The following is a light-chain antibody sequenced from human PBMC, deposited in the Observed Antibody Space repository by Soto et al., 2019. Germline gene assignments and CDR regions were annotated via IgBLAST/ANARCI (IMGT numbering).Light chain of an antibody. CDR2: DAS. V-gene: IGKV3-11*01. Sequence: EIVLTQSPATLSLSPGDRATLSCRASQSVSKFLAWYQQKSGQAPRLLIYDASNRATGIPARFSGSGSGTDFTLTISSLEPEDFALYYCQQRSNCPITFGQGTRLEIK. J-gene: IGKJ5*01. CDR3: QQRSNCPIT. CDR1: QSVSKF.